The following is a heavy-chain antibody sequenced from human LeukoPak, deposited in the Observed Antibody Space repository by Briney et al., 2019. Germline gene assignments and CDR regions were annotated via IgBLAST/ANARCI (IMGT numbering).Heavy chain of an antibody. Sequence: SETLSLTCTVSGGSISSSSYYWGWIRQPPGKGLEWIGSIYYSGSTYYNPSLKSRVTISVDTSKNQFSLKLSSVTAADTAVYYCARVVIDPYNWFDPWGQGTLVTVSS. CDR1: GGSISSSSYY. CDR3: ARVVIDPYNWFDP. D-gene: IGHD3-22*01. J-gene: IGHJ5*02. CDR2: IYYSGST. V-gene: IGHV4-39*07.